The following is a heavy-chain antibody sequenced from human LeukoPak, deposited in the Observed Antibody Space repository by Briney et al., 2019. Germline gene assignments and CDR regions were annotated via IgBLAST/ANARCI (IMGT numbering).Heavy chain of an antibody. J-gene: IGHJ4*02. CDR2: INPNSGGT. V-gene: IGHV1-2*02. CDR3: AKSYYYGSGSYDY. Sequence: ASVKVSCKASGYTFTGYYMHWVRQAPGQGLEWMGWINPNSGGTNYAQKFQGRVTMTRDTSISTAYMELSGLRSDDTAVYYCAKSYYYGSGSYDYWGQGTLVTVSS. CDR1: GYTFTGYY. D-gene: IGHD3-10*01.